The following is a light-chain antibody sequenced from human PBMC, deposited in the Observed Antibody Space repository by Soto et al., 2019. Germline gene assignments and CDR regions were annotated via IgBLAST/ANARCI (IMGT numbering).Light chain of an antibody. CDR2: DST. CDR1: QSIHTS. CDR3: QQRNVWPPIT. Sequence: VLTQSPATLSLSPGERATLSCRASQSIHTSLAWYQQKPGQPPRLVVYDSTLRANGVADRFGGSRSGTEFTLTINNLEPEDFAVYYCQQRNVWPPITSGQGTRLEIK. J-gene: IGKJ5*01. V-gene: IGKV3-11*01.